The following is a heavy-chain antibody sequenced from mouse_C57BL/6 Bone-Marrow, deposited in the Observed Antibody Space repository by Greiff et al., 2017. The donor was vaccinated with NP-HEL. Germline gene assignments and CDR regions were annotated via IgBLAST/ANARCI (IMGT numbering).Heavy chain of an antibody. CDR2: LSDGGSYT. CDR3: ARVITTVVALYYFDY. Sequence: EVKLMESGGGLVKPGGSLKLSCAASGFTFSSYAMSWVRQTPEKRLEWVATLSDGGSYTYYPDNVKGRFTISRDNAKNNLYLQMSHLKSEDTAMYYCARVITTVVALYYFDYGGQGTTLTVSS. J-gene: IGHJ2*01. V-gene: IGHV5-4*03. D-gene: IGHD1-1*01. CDR1: GFTFSSYA.